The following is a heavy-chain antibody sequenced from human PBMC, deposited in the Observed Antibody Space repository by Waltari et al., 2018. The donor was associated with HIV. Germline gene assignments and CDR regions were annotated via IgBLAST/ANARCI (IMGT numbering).Heavy chain of an antibody. J-gene: IGHJ6*02. CDR2: FSGRGGST. D-gene: IGHD3-10*01. CDR3: AKSQGSGTYYYGRDV. V-gene: IGHV3-23*01. CDR1: GFTFSSYA. Sequence: EVQLLESGGGLVQPGGSLRLPCAASGFTFSSYARRGVRRAPGRGLGWVPAFSGRGGSTSYEDALKGRFTIPRDNSKNTLYLKMNSLGAEDTALYYCAKSQGSGTYYYGRDVWGQGTMVTVSS.